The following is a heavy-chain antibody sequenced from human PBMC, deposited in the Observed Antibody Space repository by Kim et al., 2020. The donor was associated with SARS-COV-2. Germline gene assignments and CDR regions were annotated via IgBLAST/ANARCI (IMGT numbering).Heavy chain of an antibody. D-gene: IGHD3-10*01. CDR3: ARRRDGSGSPYYYYYGMDV. CDR1: GGSISSYY. V-gene: IGHV4-59*08. CDR2: IYYSGST. Sequence: SETLSLTCTVSGGSISSYYWSWIRQPPGKGLEWIGYIYYSGSTNYNPSLKSRVTISVDTSKNQFSLKLSSVTAADTAVYYCARRRDGSGSPYYYYYGMDVWGQGTTVTVSS. J-gene: IGHJ6*02.